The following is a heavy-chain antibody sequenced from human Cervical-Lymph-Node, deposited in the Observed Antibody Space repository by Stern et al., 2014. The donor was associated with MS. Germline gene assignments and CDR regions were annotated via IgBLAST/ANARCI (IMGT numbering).Heavy chain of an antibody. CDR1: GGSITNTNW. CDR3: ARVNTGYNWFDY. J-gene: IGHJ5*01. Sequence: QLQLQESGPGLVKPSGTLSLTCAVSGGSITNTNWWGWVRQTPGMGLEGIGGIYHIGTTNFSPFRKSICTMSVDKSKNQCSLELKSVTAADTAIYYCARVNTGYNWFDYWGQGTLVTVSS. CDR2: IYHIGTT. V-gene: IGHV4-4*02. D-gene: IGHD5-12*01.